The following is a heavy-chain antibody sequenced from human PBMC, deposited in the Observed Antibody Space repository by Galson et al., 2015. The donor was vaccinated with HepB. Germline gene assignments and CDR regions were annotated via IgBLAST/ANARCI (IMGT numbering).Heavy chain of an antibody. CDR2: IYSGGST. CDR1: GFTVSSNY. J-gene: IGHJ3*02. V-gene: IGHV3-66*02. Sequence: SLRLSCAASGFTVSSNYMSWVRQAPGKGLEWVSVIYSGGSTYYADSVKGRFTISRDNSKNTLYLQMNSLRAEDTAVYYCASYGGSEGPQDAFDIWGQGTMVTISS. CDR3: ASYGGSEGPQDAFDI. D-gene: IGHD4-23*01.